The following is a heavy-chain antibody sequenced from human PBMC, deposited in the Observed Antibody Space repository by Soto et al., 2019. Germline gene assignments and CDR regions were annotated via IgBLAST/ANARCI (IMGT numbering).Heavy chain of an antibody. J-gene: IGHJ4*02. CDR3: ARHRGYYDILTGYYTELNFDY. V-gene: IGHV4-39*01. Sequence: PSETLSLTXTVSGGSISSSSYYWGWIRQPPGKGLEWIGSIYYSGTTYYNPSLKSRVTISVDTSKNQFSLKLSSVTAADTAVYYCARHRGYYDILTGYYTELNFDYWGQGTQVTVSS. D-gene: IGHD3-9*01. CDR2: IYYSGTT. CDR1: GGSISSSSYY.